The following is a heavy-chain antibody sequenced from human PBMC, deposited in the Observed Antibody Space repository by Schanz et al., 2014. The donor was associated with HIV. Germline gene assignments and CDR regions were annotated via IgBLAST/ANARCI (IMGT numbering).Heavy chain of an antibody. CDR2: IWNDGTSK. CDR1: GFTFDDYA. Sequence: VQLVESGGGLVQPGRSLRLSCAASGFTFDDYAMYWVRQAPGKGLEGVTLIWNDGTSKYYADSVKGRFTISRDASKNALYLQMNSLRAEDTAVYYCARDNSGSIDYWGQGTLVTVSS. CDR3: ARDNSGSIDY. D-gene: IGHD3-10*01. V-gene: IGHV3-33*08. J-gene: IGHJ4*02.